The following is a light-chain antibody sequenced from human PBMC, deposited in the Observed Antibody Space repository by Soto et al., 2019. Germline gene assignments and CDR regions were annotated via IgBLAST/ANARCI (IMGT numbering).Light chain of an antibody. CDR3: CSYVGGYSYV. CDR1: SSDVGDYNS. J-gene: IGLJ1*01. CDR2: DVS. Sequence: ARTQPRSVSGSPGQSVTVSCIGTSSDVGDYNSVSWYQQHPGKAPKLMIYDVSKRPSGVPDRFSGSKSGNTASLTISGLQAEDEADYYCCSYVGGYSYVFGIGTKVTVL. V-gene: IGLV2-11*01.